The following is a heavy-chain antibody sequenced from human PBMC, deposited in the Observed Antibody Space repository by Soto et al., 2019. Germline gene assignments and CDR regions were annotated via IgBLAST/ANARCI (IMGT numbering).Heavy chain of an antibody. Sequence: QVQLVQSGAEVKKPGASVKISCKTSGYTFMTYALHWVRQAPGQRPEWMGWINPGNGNTEYSQKLQGRGTITRDTSARTVFMEVANMTSEDTAVYYCARVRMLWYGELSHWGQGTQVIVSA. J-gene: IGHJ4*02. D-gene: IGHD3-10*01. V-gene: IGHV1-3*01. CDR2: INPGNGNT. CDR1: GYTFMTYA. CDR3: ARVRMLWYGELSH.